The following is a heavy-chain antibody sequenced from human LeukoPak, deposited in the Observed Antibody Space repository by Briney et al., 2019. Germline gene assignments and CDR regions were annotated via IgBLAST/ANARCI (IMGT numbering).Heavy chain of an antibody. V-gene: IGHV4-34*01. Sequence: SETLSLTCAVYGGSFSGYYWSWIRQPPGKGLEWIGEINHSGSTNYNPSLKSRVTISVDTSENQFSLKLSSVTAADTAVYYCARAQKEGYSYGYSERRKVFFDYWGQGTLVTVSS. CDR2: INHSGST. J-gene: IGHJ4*02. CDR3: ARAQKEGYSYGYSERRKVFFDY. D-gene: IGHD5-18*01. CDR1: GGSFSGYY.